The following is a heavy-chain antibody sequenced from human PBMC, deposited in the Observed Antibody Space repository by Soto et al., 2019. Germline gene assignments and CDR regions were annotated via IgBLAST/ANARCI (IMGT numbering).Heavy chain of an antibody. CDR1: GSTFTSYG. J-gene: IGHJ6*02. CDR2: ISAYNGNT. V-gene: IGHV1-18*01. D-gene: IGHD6-6*01. CDR3: AEHSSSAGGYYYYGMDV. Sequence: ASVKVSCKASGSTFTSYGISWVRQAPGQELERMGWISAYNGNTNYAQKLQGRVTMTTDTSTSTAYMELRSLRSDDTAVYYCAEHSSSAGGYYYYGMDVWGQGTTVTVS.